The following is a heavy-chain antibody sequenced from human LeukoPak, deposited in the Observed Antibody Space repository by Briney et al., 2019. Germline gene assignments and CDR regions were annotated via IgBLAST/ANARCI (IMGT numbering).Heavy chain of an antibody. V-gene: IGHV4-4*02. Sequence: PSETLSLTCAVSGGSISSRNWWSWVRQPPGKGLQWTGEMYYSGTTNYNPSLKSRLTISVDESKNHFSLNLSSVTAADTAVYYCASGSNNDAFDIWGQGTMVTVSS. D-gene: IGHD1-14*01. CDR2: MYYSGTT. CDR3: ASGSNNDAFDI. CDR1: GGSISSRNW. J-gene: IGHJ3*02.